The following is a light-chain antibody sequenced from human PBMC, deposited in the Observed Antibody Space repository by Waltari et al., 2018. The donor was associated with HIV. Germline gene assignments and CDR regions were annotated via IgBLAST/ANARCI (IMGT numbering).Light chain of an antibody. CDR1: QSVTSSY. CDR3: QQVANSRVT. CDR2: GAS. J-gene: IGKJ1*01. Sequence: EIVLTQSPGTLSLSPGERATLSCSASQSVTSSYLAWYQQKPGQAPRLLIYGASRRATGVPDRFSGSGSGTDFTLTISTLEPEDFAVYYCQQVANSRVTFGQGTRVEIK. V-gene: IGKV3-20*01.